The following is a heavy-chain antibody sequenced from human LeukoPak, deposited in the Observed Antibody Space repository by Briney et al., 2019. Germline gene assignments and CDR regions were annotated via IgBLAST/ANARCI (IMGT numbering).Heavy chain of an antibody. D-gene: IGHD4-17*01. J-gene: IGHJ4*02. CDR2: IISSGGST. V-gene: IGHV3-23*01. CDR1: GFTFSSYA. CDR3: AKAPQVYYGDYADS. Sequence: PTGGSRRLSWAASGFTFSSYAMSWDRQAPGEGLEWVSAIISSGGSTYYADSGKGRFTISRDNSKNTLYLQMNSLRAEDTAVSYCAKAPQVYYGDYADSWGPGTLVTVSS.